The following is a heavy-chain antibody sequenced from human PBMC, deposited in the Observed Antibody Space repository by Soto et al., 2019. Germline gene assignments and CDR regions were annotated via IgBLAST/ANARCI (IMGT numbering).Heavy chain of an antibody. D-gene: IGHD3-22*01. V-gene: IGHV1-69*13. CDR3: ARKGYYYDSSGYLANDAFDI. CDR1: GGTFSSYA. CDR2: IIPIFGTA. Sequence: GASVKVSCKASGGTFSSYAISWVRQAPGQRLEWMGGIIPIFGTANYAQKFQGRVTITADESTSTAYMELSSLRSEDTAVYYCARKGYYYDSSGYLANDAFDIWGQGTMVTVSS. J-gene: IGHJ3*02.